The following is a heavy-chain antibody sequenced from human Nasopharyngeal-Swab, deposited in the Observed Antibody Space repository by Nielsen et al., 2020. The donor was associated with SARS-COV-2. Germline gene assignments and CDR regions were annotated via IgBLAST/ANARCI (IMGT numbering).Heavy chain of an antibody. J-gene: IGHJ4*02. CDR3: ARDGGGIQLWLDEIYYFDY. Sequence: GESLKISCAASGFTFSSHGMHWVRQAPAKGLQWVAVIWYDGSNKYYADSVKGRFTISRDNSKNTLYLQMNSLRAEDTAVYYCARDGGGIQLWLDEIYYFDYWGQGTLVTVSS. D-gene: IGHD5-18*01. CDR1: GFTFSSHG. CDR2: IWYDGSNK. V-gene: IGHV3-33*08.